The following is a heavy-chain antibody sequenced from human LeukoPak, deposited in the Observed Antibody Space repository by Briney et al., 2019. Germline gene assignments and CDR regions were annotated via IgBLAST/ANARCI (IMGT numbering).Heavy chain of an antibody. J-gene: IGHJ3*02. Sequence: PGGSLRLSCAASGFTFSSYWMHWVRQAPGKGLEWVSAISGSGGSTYYADSVKGRFTISRDNSKNTLYLQMNSLRAEDTAVYYCARARDAFDIWGQGTMVTVSS. V-gene: IGHV3-23*01. CDR1: GFTFSSYW. CDR2: ISGSGGST. CDR3: ARARDAFDI.